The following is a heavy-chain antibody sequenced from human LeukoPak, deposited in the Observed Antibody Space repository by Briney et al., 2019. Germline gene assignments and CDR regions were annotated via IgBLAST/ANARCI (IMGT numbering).Heavy chain of an antibody. V-gene: IGHV3-23*01. CDR1: GFTFSSYA. CDR3: AKKIIGYCSSGSCYFDY. Sequence: PGGSLRLSCAASGFTFSSYAMSWVRQAPGKGLEWVSALSGGGETTWYADSVKGRFTISRDNSKNTLYLQMNSLRAEDTAVYYCAKKIIGYCSSGSCYFDYWGQGALVTVSS. J-gene: IGHJ4*02. CDR2: LSGGGETT. D-gene: IGHD2-15*01.